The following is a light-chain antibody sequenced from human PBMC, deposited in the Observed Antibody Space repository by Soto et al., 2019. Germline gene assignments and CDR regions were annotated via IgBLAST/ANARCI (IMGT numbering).Light chain of an antibody. CDR2: GVF. CDR3: QQYGSSHT. CDR1: QSVDSSY. V-gene: IGKV3-20*01. Sequence: EIVLTQSPVTLSLSPGERATLSCRASQSVDSSYLAWYHQRPGQAPRLLIYGVFRRATGIPDRFSGSGSGTDFTLTISRLEPEDFAVYYCQQYGSSHTFGQGTRLE. J-gene: IGKJ5*01.